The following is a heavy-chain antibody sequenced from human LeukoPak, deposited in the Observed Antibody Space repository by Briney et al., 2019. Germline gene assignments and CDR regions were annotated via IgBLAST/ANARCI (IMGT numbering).Heavy chain of an antibody. D-gene: IGHD6-19*01. CDR3: ARAGWYRWDY. Sequence: GGSLRLSCAASGFTFSTYWMHWVRQAPGKGLEWVSRVNSYGTTTNYADSVKGRFTISRDNAKHALYLQMNTLGVEDTAVYYCARAGWYRWDYWGQGTLVTVSS. V-gene: IGHV3-74*01. CDR2: VNSYGTTT. J-gene: IGHJ4*02. CDR1: GFTFSTYW.